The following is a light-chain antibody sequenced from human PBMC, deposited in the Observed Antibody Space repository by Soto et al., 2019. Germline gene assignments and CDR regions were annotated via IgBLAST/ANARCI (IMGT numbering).Light chain of an antibody. Sequence: EIVLTQSPGTLSLSPAERATLSCRASQSVNNNYLAWFQQKPGQAPGLLIYGASSRATGIPDRFSGSGSGTDFTLTISRLEPEDFAVYYCQQYSNTPQTFGQGTKVEIK. CDR3: QQYSNTPQT. J-gene: IGKJ2*01. CDR2: GAS. CDR1: QSVNNNY. V-gene: IGKV3-20*01.